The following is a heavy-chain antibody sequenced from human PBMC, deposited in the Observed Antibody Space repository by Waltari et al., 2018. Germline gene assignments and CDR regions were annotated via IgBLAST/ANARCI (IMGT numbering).Heavy chain of an antibody. J-gene: IGHJ6*03. CDR3: ATGRYYHIDV. Sequence: QVQLQESGPGLVKPSQTLSLTCTVSGGSISTIDYYWSWIRQPPGKGLEWIGYIYFSATTYYKPSLKSRVTISVDTSKNQFSLKLNSVTAADTAVYYCATGRYYHIDVWGKGTTVTVSS. CDR1: GGSISTIDYY. CDR2: IYFSATT. V-gene: IGHV4-30-4*08.